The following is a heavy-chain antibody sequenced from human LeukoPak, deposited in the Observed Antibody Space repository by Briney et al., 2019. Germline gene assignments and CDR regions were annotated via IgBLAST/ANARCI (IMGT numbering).Heavy chain of an antibody. CDR1: GYSYTSYW. J-gene: IGHJ5*02. CDR3: ARRVNTMVRGVIFNWFDP. V-gene: IGHV5-10-1*01. Sequence: GESLRISCKGSGYSYTSYWIGWVRQMPGKGLEWMGRIDPSDSYTNYSPSFQGHVTISADKSISTAYLQWSSLKASDTAMYYCARRVNTMVRGVIFNWFDPWGQGTLVTVSS. CDR2: IDPSDSYT. D-gene: IGHD3-10*01.